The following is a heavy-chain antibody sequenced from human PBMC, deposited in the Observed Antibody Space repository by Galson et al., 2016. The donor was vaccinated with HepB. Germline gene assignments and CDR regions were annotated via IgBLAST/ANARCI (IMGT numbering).Heavy chain of an antibody. V-gene: IGHV5-10-1*01. CDR1: GYNFTTYW. CDR3: ARHVVGKAPRPAANWFDP. CDR2: IDPTDSYS. J-gene: IGHJ5*02. D-gene: IGHD2-2*01. Sequence: QSGAEVKKPGESLRISCQGSGYNFTTYWITWVRQMPGKGLEWMGRIDPTDSYSNYSPSFQGHVSISVDKSINTAYLKWNSLKASDTAIYYCARHVVGKAPRPAANWFDPWGQVTLVTVSS.